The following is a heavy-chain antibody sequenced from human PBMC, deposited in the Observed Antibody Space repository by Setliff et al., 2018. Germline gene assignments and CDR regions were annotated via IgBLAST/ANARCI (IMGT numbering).Heavy chain of an antibody. CDR1: GGSICSLTYY. CDR2: INHRGST. Sequence: SETLSLTCTVSGGSICSLTYYWSWIRQPPGKGLEWIEEINHRGSTNYNPSLKSRVTISLDTSKNQFSLKLNSVTAADTAVYSCARDPGHRSGTWSLDYWGQGTLVTVSS. CDR3: ARDPGHRSGTWSLDY. J-gene: IGHJ4*02. V-gene: IGHV4-39*07.